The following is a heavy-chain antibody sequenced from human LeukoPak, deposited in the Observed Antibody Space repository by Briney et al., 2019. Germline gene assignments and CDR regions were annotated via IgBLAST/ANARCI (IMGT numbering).Heavy chain of an antibody. J-gene: IGHJ4*02. Sequence: GGSLRLSCADSRFTFRTYNLNWSCQDPGKGLEWVSYISSDSRTIYYAGSVKGRFTISRDNDKISLYLQINSLRHDDTSVYYCSSNGDPHYFDYWGQGTLVTVSS. CDR3: SSNGDPHYFDY. V-gene: IGHV3-48*02. CDR2: ISSDSRTI. D-gene: IGHD7-27*01. CDR1: RFTFRTYN.